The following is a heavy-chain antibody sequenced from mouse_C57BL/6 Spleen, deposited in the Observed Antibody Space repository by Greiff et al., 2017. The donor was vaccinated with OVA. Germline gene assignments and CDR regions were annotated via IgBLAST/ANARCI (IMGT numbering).Heavy chain of an antibody. CDR1: GYTFTSYW. D-gene: IGHD1-1*01. CDR2: IDPSDSYT. Sequence: QVHVKQPGAELVMPGASVKLSCKASGYTFTSYWMHWVKQRPGQGLEWIGEIDPSDSYTNYNQKFKGKSTLTVDKSSSTAYMQLSSLTSEDTAVYYYARWVTTGVEYYFGYWGQGTTVTVSS. J-gene: IGHJ2*01. V-gene: IGHV1-69*01. CDR3: ARWVTTGVEYYFGY.